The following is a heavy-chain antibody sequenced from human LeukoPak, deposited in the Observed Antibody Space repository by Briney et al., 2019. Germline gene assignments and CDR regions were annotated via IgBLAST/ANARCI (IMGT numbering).Heavy chain of an antibody. CDR2: ISGSGGST. J-gene: IGHJ4*02. CDR1: GFTFSSYA. Sequence: GGSLRLSCAASGFTFSSYAMSWVRQAPGKGLEWVSAISGSGGSTYYADSVKGRFTISRDNSKNTLYLQMNSLRAEDTAVYYCAKGLRYDFWSGYYDWGQGTLVTVSS. V-gene: IGHV3-23*01. CDR3: AKGLRYDFWSGYYD. D-gene: IGHD3-3*01.